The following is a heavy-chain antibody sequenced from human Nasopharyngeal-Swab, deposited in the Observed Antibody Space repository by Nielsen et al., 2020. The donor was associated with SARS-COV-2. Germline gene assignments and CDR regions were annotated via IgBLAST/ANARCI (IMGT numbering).Heavy chain of an antibody. CDR2: TYYRSKWYN. J-gene: IGHJ6*03. CDR3: ARARGAYGDYYYYTDV. CDR1: GDSVSSSSAA. V-gene: IGHV6-1*01. Sequence: SQTLSLTCAISGDSVSSSSAAWNWIRQSPSRGLEWLGRTYYRSKWYNDYAVSVKSRITINPDTSKNQFSLHLNSVTPEDTAVYYCARARGAYGDYYYYTDVWGKGTTVTSP. D-gene: IGHD4-17*01.